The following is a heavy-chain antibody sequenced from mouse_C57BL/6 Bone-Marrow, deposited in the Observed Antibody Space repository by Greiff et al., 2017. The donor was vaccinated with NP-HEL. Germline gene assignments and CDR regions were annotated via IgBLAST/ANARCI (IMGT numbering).Heavy chain of an antibody. CDR2: ISDGGSYT. CDR3: ARDNDGYYYAMDY. Sequence: DVHLVESGGGLVKPGGSLKLSCAASGFTFSSYAMSWVRQTPEKRLEWVATISDGGSYTYYPDNVKGRFTISRDNAKNNLYLQMSHLKSEDTAMYYCARDNDGYYYAMDYWGQGTSVTVSS. D-gene: IGHD2-3*01. J-gene: IGHJ4*01. CDR1: GFTFSSYA. V-gene: IGHV5-4*01.